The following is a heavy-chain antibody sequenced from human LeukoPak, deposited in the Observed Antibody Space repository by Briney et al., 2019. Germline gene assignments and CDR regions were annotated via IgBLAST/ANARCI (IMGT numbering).Heavy chain of an antibody. J-gene: IGHJ4*02. CDR3: ARVREKSLRFLEWPSYYFDY. CDR2: IYHSGST. D-gene: IGHD3-3*01. V-gene: IGHV4-4*02. CDR1: GGSISSSNW. Sequence: SGTLPLTCAVSGGSISSSNWWSWVRQPPGKGLEWIGEIYHSGSTNYNPSLKSRVTISVDTSKNQFSLKLSSVTAADTAVYYCARVREKSLRFLEWPSYYFDYWGQGTLVTVSS.